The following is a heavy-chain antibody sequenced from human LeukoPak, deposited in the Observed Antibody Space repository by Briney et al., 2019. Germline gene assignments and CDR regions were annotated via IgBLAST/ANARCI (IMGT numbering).Heavy chain of an antibody. CDR2: IYPGDSDT. Sequence: GESLKISCKGAGYSFISHWIGWVRQVPGKGLEWMGSIYPGDSDTRYSPAFEGQVTMSVDKSISTTYLQWSSLKASDTAMYYCASSSGSSPYYYYMDVWGKGTTVTISS. J-gene: IGHJ6*03. CDR1: GYSFISHW. D-gene: IGHD6-19*01. V-gene: IGHV5-51*01. CDR3: ASSSGSSPYYYYMDV.